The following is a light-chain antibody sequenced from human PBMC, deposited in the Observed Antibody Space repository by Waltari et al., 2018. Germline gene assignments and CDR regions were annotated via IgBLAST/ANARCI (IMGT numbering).Light chain of an antibody. Sequence: LVLTQSPSASASLGASVTLTCTLSSGHSTNIIAWLQQQPEKGPRYLMNVNSDGSHNKGVGIPDRFSGSSSGAERYLTISSLQSEDEADYYCQTGGHGTWVFGGGTRLTVL. CDR3: QTGGHGTWV. V-gene: IGLV4-69*01. CDR1: SGHSTNI. CDR2: VNSDGSH. J-gene: IGLJ3*02.